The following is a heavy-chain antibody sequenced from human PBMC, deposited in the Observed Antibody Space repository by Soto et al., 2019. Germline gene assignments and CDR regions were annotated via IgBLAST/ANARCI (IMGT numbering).Heavy chain of an antibody. D-gene: IGHD2-2*01. Sequence: GGSLRLSCAASGFTFSSYAMSWVRQAPGKGLEWVSAISGSGGSTYYADSVKGRFTISRDNSKNTLYLQMNSLRAEDTAVYYCAKGRVVPAAISYYYYMDVWGKGTTVTVSS. CDR1: GFTFSSYA. V-gene: IGHV3-23*01. CDR3: AKGRVVPAAISYYYYMDV. J-gene: IGHJ6*03. CDR2: ISGSGGST.